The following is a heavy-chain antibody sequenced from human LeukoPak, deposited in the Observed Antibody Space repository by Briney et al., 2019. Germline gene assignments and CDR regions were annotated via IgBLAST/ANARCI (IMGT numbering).Heavy chain of an antibody. J-gene: IGHJ4*02. CDR3: AKDWRVGATDY. V-gene: IGHV3-30-3*01. Sequence: GRSLRLSCAASGFTFSSYAMHWVRQAPGKGLEWVAVISYDGSNKYYADSVKGRFTISRDNSKNTLYLQMNSLRAEDTAVYYCAKDWRVGATDYWGQGTLVTVSS. D-gene: IGHD1-26*01. CDR2: ISYDGSNK. CDR1: GFTFSSYA.